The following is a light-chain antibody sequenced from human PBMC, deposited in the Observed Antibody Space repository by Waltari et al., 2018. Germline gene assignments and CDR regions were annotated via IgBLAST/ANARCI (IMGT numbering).Light chain of an antibody. Sequence: QSVLTQPRSVSGSPGQSVAISCTGTSSDVGVYDYVSWYQRYPGKAPKVMIYGVYKRPSGVPDRFSGSKSGNTASLSISGLQAEDEADYYCCSYANSKWVFGGGTKLTVL. J-gene: IGLJ3*02. CDR2: GVY. CDR1: SSDVGVYDY. V-gene: IGLV2-11*01. CDR3: CSYANSKWV.